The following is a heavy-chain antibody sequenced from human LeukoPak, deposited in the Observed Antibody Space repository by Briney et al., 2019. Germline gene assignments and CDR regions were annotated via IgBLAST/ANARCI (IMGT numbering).Heavy chain of an antibody. D-gene: IGHD3-22*01. V-gene: IGHV1-69*06. Sequence: GASVKVSCKASGGTFSSYAISWVRQAPGQGLEWMGGIIPIFGTANYAQKFQGRVTMTEDTSTDTAYMELSSLRSEDTAVYYCATSRDSSGYYLTPFDYWGQGTLVTVSS. CDR1: GGTFSSYA. CDR2: IIPIFGTA. J-gene: IGHJ4*02. CDR3: ATSRDSSGYYLTPFDY.